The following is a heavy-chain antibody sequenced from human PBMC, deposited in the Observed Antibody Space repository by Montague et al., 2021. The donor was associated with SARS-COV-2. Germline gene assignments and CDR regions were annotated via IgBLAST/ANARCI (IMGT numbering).Heavy chain of an antibody. CDR1: GGSFSGYH. D-gene: IGHD1-1*01. V-gene: IGHV4-34*01. Sequence: SETLSLTCAVYGGSFSGYHWTWIRQSPGEGLEWIGQINYGGSTKYNPSLKSRVTISIDTSKNQFSLKLTSVTAADTAVYHCARGAPGYWGQGTLVTVSS. CDR2: INYGGST. J-gene: IGHJ4*02. CDR3: ARGAPGY.